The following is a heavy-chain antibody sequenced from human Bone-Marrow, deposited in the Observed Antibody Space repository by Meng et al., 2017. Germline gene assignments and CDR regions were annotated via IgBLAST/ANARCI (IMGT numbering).Heavy chain of an antibody. V-gene: IGHV3-21*01. CDR2: ISSSSSYI. CDR1: GFTFSSYS. Sequence: LTGAASGFTFSSYSMNWVRQAPGKGLEWVSSISSSSSYIYYADSVKGRFTISRDNAKNSLYLQMNSLRAEDTAVYYCARDPLYCGGDCSINWFDPWGQGTLVTVSS. CDR3: ARDPLYCGGDCSINWFDP. J-gene: IGHJ5*02. D-gene: IGHD2-21*02.